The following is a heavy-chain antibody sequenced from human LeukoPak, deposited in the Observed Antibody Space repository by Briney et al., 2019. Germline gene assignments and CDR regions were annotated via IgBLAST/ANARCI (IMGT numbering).Heavy chain of an antibody. D-gene: IGHD3-3*01. Sequence: GASVKVSCKASGYTFTSYGISWVRQAPGQGLEWMGWISAYNGNTNYAQKLQGRVTTTTDTSTSTAYMELRSLRSDDTAVYYCAREGGFLEWLSGYGMDVWGQGTTVTVSS. J-gene: IGHJ6*02. CDR1: GYTFTSYG. CDR3: AREGGFLEWLSGYGMDV. CDR2: ISAYNGNT. V-gene: IGHV1-18*01.